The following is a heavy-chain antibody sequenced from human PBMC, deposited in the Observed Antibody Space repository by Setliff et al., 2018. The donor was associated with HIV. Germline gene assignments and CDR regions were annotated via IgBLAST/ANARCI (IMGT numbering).Heavy chain of an antibody. Sequence: PSETLSLTCAVSGGSISSDNWWTWVRQAPGKGLEWIGEIYHSEYTNYNPSLKSRVSMSVDKSKNQFSVKLTSVTAADTAVYYCARGHCSGTNCYGVDYYGTDIWGQGTTVTVSS. CDR2: IYHSEYT. CDR1: GGSISSDNW. V-gene: IGHV4-4*02. D-gene: IGHD2-2*01. J-gene: IGHJ6*02. CDR3: ARGHCSGTNCYGVDYYGTDI.